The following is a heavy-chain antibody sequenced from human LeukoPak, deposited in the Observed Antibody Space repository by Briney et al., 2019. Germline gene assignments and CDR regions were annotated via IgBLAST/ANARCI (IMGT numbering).Heavy chain of an antibody. Sequence: PGGSLRLSCAASGFTFSTYAMTWVRQAPGKGLEWVSSITGSGDGTSAADSVKGRFTISRDNSKNTLYLQMNSLRVEDTAVYYCAKGSKTLLFTRDHYIDVWGKGTTVTISS. CDR2: ITGSGDGT. CDR3: AKGSKTLLFTRDHYIDV. J-gene: IGHJ6*03. V-gene: IGHV3-23*01. CDR1: GFTFSTYA. D-gene: IGHD2-21*02.